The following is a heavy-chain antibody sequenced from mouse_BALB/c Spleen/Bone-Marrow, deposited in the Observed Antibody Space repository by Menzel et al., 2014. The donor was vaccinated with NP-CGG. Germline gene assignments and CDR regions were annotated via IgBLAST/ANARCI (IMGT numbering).Heavy chain of an antibody. CDR2: IDTSDSYT. D-gene: IGHD3-3*01. Sequence: VQLQQSGAELVMPGASVKMSCKASGYTFTDYWMHWVKQRPGQGLEWIGAIDTSDSYTSYNQKFKGKATLTVDESSSTAYMQLSSLTSEDSAVYYCARTGCDYYFDYWGQGTTLTASS. CDR1: GYTFTDYW. J-gene: IGHJ2*01. V-gene: IGHV1-69*01. CDR3: ARTGCDYYFDY.